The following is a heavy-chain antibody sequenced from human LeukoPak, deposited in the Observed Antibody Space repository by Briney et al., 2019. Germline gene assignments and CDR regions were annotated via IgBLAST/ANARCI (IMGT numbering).Heavy chain of an antibody. CDR2: IYYSGST. V-gene: IGHV4-59*08. CDR3: ARHYDWVSRFDY. CDR1: GGSISSYY. D-gene: IGHD3-16*01. Sequence: SETLSLTCTVSGGSISSYYWSWIRQPPGKGLEWIGYIYYSGSTNYNPSLKSRVTISVDTSKNQFSLKLSSVTAADTAVYYCARHYDWVSRFDYWVQETLVTVSS. J-gene: IGHJ4*02.